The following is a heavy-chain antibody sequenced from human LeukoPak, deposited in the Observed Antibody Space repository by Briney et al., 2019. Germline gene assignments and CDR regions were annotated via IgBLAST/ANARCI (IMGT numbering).Heavy chain of an antibody. CDR2: ISYDGSNK. V-gene: IGHV3-30*18. Sequence: GGSLRLSCAASGFTFSDYGMHWVRQAPGKGLEWVAVISYDGSNKYSADSVKGRFTISRDNSKNTLYLQMNSLRAEDTAVYYCAKDEDYGDYVLSYWGQGTLVIVSS. J-gene: IGHJ4*02. CDR1: GFTFSDYG. CDR3: AKDEDYGDYVLSY. D-gene: IGHD4-17*01.